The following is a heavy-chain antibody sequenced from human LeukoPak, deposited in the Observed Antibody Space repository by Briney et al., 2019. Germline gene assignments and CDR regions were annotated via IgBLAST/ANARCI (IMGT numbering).Heavy chain of an antibody. Sequence: PGRSLRLSCTASGFTFGEYAMSWVRQAPGKGLEWVGFIRSKAYGGTTEYAASVKGRFTISRDDSKSIAYLQMNSLKTEDTAVYYCTRVGLLWFGALDYWGQGTLVTVSS. J-gene: IGHJ4*01. CDR1: GFTFGEYA. D-gene: IGHD3-10*01. CDR3: TRVGLLWFGALDY. CDR2: IRSKAYGGTT. V-gene: IGHV3-49*04.